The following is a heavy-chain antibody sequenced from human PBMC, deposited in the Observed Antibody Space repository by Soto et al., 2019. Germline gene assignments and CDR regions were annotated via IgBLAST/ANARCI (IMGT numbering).Heavy chain of an antibody. CDR2: IYYSGST. D-gene: IGHD3-10*01. CDR3: ARTYYYGSGSYSAEDY. V-gene: IGHV4-31*03. Sequence: QVQLQESGPGLVKPSQTLSLTCTVSGGSISSGGYYWSWIRQHPGKGLEWIGYIYYSGSTYYNPSLKSRVTISVDTSKNQFSLKLSSVTAADTAVYYCARTYYYGSGSYSAEDYWGQGTLVTVSS. CDR1: GGSISSGGYY. J-gene: IGHJ4*02.